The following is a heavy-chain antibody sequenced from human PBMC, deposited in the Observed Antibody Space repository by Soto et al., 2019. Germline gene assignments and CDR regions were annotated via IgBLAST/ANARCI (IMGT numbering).Heavy chain of an antibody. CDR3: ARDQERDDYSNYYFDY. CDR2: ISAYNGNT. CDR1: GYTFTSYG. D-gene: IGHD4-4*01. V-gene: IGHV1-18*01. Sequence: ASVKVSCKASGYTFTSYGISWGRQAPGQGLEWMGWISAYNGNTNYAQKLQGRVTMTTDTSTSTAYMELRSLRSDDTAVYYCARDQERDDYSNYYFDYWGQGTLVTVSS. J-gene: IGHJ4*02.